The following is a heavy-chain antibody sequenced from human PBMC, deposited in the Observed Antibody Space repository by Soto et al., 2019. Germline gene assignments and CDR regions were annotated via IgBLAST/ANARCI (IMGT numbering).Heavy chain of an antibody. V-gene: IGHV3-13*01. CDR1: GFAFSTFD. CDR2: IGTLSDT. CDR3: ARGRSFSYDSTPPPMFDP. D-gene: IGHD3-10*01. J-gene: IGHJ5*02. Sequence: DVQLVESGGGLVQPGGSLRLSCAGSGFAFSTFDIHWVRQAPGKGLEWVSGIGTLSDTFYAASVQGRFTISRQNAKNSVYLQMNSLRAGDTAVYYCARGRSFSYDSTPPPMFDPWGQGTLVTVSS.